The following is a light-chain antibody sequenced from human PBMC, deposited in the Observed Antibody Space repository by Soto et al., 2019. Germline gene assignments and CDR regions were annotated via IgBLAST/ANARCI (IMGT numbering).Light chain of an antibody. CDR2: DNN. J-gene: IGLJ1*01. CDR3: GTWDSSLSAVV. CDR1: SSNIGNNY. Sequence: QSVRTQPPSVSAGPGQKVTISCSGSSSNIGNNYVSCYQHLPGTAPKLLIYDNNKRPSGIPDRFSGSKSGTSATLGITGLQTGDEADYYCGTWDSSLSAVVFGTGTKVTVL. V-gene: IGLV1-51*01.